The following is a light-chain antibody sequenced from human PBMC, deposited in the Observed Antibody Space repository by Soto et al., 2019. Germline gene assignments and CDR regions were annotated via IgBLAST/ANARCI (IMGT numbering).Light chain of an antibody. J-gene: IGKJ1*01. CDR1: QSVSSN. Sequence: EIVMTQSPATPSVSPGERATLSCRASQSVSSNLAWYQLKPGQAPRLLIYGASTRATGIPARFSGSGSGTEFTLTISSLQSEDFAVYSCQQYNNWPRTFGQGTKVEIK. V-gene: IGKV3-15*01. CDR2: GAS. CDR3: QQYNNWPRT.